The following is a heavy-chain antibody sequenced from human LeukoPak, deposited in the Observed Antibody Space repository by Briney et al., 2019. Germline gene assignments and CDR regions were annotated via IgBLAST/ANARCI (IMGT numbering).Heavy chain of an antibody. CDR1: GFTFTSYG. V-gene: IGHV1-18*01. CDR2: ISAYNGNT. D-gene: IGHD3-10*01. J-gene: IGHJ4*02. Sequence: GGSLRLSCAASGFTFTSYGISWVRQAPRQGLEWMGWISAYNGNTNYAQKLQGRVTMTTDTSTSPAYMELRSLRSDDTAVYYCARDLDYYGSGSYLIPFDYWGQGTLVTVSS. CDR3: ARDLDYYGSGSYLIPFDY.